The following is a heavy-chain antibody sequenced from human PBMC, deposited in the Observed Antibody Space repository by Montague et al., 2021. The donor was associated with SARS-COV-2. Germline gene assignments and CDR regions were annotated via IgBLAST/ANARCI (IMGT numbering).Heavy chain of an antibody. CDR1: GFTFSIYA. V-gene: IGHV3-23*01. Sequence: SLRLSWAASGFTFSIYATAWVRQAPGKGLEYISYISVSGDRIRHADNSKNMLFLQMNSLRAEDTALYYCAKKVFGDLEAWGQGTLVTVSS. J-gene: IGHJ4*02. D-gene: IGHD4-17*01. CDR2: ISVSGDRI. CDR3: AKKVFGDLEA.